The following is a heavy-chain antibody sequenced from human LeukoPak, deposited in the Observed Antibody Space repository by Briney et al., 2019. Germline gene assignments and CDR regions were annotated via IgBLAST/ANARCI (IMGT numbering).Heavy chain of an antibody. CDR3: AKITTPRPYYYGSGSSDDY. J-gene: IGHJ4*02. Sequence: PGGSLRLSCAASGFTFSSYGMHWVRQAPGKGLEWVAVISYDGSNKYYADSVKGRFTISRDNSKNTLYLQMNSLRAEDTAVYYCAKITTPRPYYYGSGSSDDYWGQGTPVTVSS. CDR2: ISYDGSNK. V-gene: IGHV3-30*18. D-gene: IGHD3-10*01. CDR1: GFTFSSYG.